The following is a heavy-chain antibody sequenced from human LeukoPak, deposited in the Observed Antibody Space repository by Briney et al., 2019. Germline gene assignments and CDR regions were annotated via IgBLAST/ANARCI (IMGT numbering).Heavy chain of an antibody. V-gene: IGHV3-33*06. CDR1: GFTFSSYG. J-gene: IGHJ4*02. D-gene: IGHD3-10*01. CDR3: AKSYRDYYGSGGDFDY. Sequence: GRSLRLSCAASGFTFSSYGMHWVRQAPGKGLEWVAVIWYDGSNKYYADSVKGRFTISRDNSKNTLYLQMNSLRAEDTAVYYCAKSYRDYYGSGGDFDYWGQGTLVTVSS. CDR2: IWYDGSNK.